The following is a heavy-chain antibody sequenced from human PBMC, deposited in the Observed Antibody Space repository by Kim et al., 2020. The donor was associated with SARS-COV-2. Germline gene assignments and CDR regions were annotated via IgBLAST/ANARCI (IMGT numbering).Heavy chain of an antibody. CDR1: GGSISSYY. Sequence: SETLSLTCTVSGGSISSYYWSWIRQPPGKGLEWIGYIYYSGSTNYNPSLKSRVTISVDTSKNQFSLKLSSVTAADTAVYYCARVFLRGRHYDFWSGYYGNWFDPWGQGTLVTVSS. D-gene: IGHD3-3*01. J-gene: IGHJ5*02. V-gene: IGHV4-59*13. CDR2: IYYSGST. CDR3: ARVFLRGRHYDFWSGYYGNWFDP.